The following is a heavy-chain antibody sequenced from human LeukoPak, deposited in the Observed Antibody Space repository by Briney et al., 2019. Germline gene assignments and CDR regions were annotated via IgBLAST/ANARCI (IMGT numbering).Heavy chain of an antibody. CDR1: GGSISSYY. CDR2: IYYSGST. D-gene: IGHD3-10*01. Sequence: KASETLSLTCTVSGGSISSYYWSWIRQPPGKGLEWIGYIYYSGSTNYNPSLKSRVTISVDTSKNQFSLKLSSVTAADTAVYYCARHPYYYGSGEVSYYFDYWGQGTLVTVSS. V-gene: IGHV4-59*01. J-gene: IGHJ4*02. CDR3: ARHPYYYGSGEVSYYFDY.